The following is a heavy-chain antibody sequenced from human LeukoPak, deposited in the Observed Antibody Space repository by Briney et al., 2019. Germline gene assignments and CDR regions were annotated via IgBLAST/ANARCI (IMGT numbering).Heavy chain of an antibody. V-gene: IGHV3-23*01. CDR2: IGVSGSPS. J-gene: IGHJ4*02. D-gene: IGHD1-1*01. CDR3: AAWKVSPLGYFGN. Sequence: GGSLRLSCRASGFTFSSHGMTWVRQAPGKGLEWVSGIGVSGSPSYNSDSVKGRFTISRDNSNNTLYLQMSSLRAEDTAVYYCAAWKVSPLGYFGNWGQGILVTVSS. CDR1: GFTFSSHG.